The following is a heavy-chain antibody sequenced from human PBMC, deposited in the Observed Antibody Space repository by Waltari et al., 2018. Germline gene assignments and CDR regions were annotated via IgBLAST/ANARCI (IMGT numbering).Heavy chain of an antibody. CDR1: GGSFSGYY. CDR3: ARWRGYYYMDV. CDR2: INHSGST. J-gene: IGHJ6*03. Sequence: QVQLQQWGAGLLKPSETLSLTCAVYGGSFSGYYWSWIRQPPGKGLEGIGEINHSGSTNYSPSLKSRVTISVDTSKNQFSLKLSSVTAADTAVYYCARWRGYYYMDVWGKGTTVTVSS. V-gene: IGHV4-34*01.